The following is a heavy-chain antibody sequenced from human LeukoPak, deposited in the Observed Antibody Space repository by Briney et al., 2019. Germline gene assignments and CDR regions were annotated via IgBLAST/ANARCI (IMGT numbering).Heavy chain of an antibody. CDR1: GGSISSSSYY. CDR3: VRRFKGGSYSSN. D-gene: IGHD1-26*01. CDR2: IYYNGST. J-gene: IGHJ4*02. Sequence: SQTLSLTCTVSGGSISSSSYYWGWIRQPPGKGLEWIGSIYYNGSTYYNPSLKSRVTISVDTSKNQFSLKLSSVTAADTAVYHCVRRFKGGSYSSNWGQGTLVTVSS. V-gene: IGHV4-39*01.